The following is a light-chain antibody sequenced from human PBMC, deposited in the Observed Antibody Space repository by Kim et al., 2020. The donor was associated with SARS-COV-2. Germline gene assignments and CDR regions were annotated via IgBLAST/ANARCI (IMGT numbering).Light chain of an antibody. Sequence: ASVGQGLTMPCRASQTVVKYLSWYQQKTGTVPRLLIYDTSTLRSGVPSRFTGSGFATDFTLTISSLQPEDFATYYCHQNYRTPFTFGPGTKVDIK. CDR3: HQNYRTPFT. J-gene: IGKJ3*01. V-gene: IGKV1-39*01. CDR1: QTVVKY. CDR2: DTS.